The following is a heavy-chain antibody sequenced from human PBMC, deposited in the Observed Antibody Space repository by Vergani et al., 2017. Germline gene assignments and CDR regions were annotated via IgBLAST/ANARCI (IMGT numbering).Heavy chain of an antibody. CDR2: ISGGGGST. CDR1: GFTFSSYA. CDR3: AKSQDIVVVPAAPFDY. V-gene: IGHV3-23*01. D-gene: IGHD2-2*01. J-gene: IGHJ4*02. Sequence: EVQLLESGGGLVQPGGSLRLSCAASGFTFSSYAMSWVRQAPGKGLEWVSAISGGGGSTYYADSVKGRFTISRDNSKNTLYLQMNSLRAEDTAVYYCAKSQDIVVVPAAPFDYWGQGTLVTVSS.